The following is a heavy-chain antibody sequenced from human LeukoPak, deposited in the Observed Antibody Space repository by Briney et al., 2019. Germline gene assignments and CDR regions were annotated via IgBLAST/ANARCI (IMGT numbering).Heavy chain of an antibody. Sequence: GGSLRLSCAASGFTVSSNYMSWVRQAPGKGLEWVSVIYSGGRTYYADSVKGRFTISRDNSKNTLYLQMNSLRAEDTAVYYCARDSTTVTGGIFDYWGQGTLVTVSS. CDR1: GFTVSSNY. V-gene: IGHV3-53*01. J-gene: IGHJ4*02. CDR2: IYSGGRT. D-gene: IGHD4-17*01. CDR3: ARDSTTVTGGIFDY.